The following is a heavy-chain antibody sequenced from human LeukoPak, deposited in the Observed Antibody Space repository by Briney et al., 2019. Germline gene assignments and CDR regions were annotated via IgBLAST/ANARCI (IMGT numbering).Heavy chain of an antibody. CDR3: AASGYGDYLDY. Sequence: PSETLSLTCTVSGGSISSYYWSWIRQPPGKGLEWIGYIYYSGSTNYSPSLKSRVTISVDTSKNQFSLKLSSVTAADTAVYYCAASGYGDYLDYWGQGTLVTVSS. D-gene: IGHD4-17*01. CDR2: IYYSGST. CDR1: GGSISSYY. V-gene: IGHV4-59*01. J-gene: IGHJ4*02.